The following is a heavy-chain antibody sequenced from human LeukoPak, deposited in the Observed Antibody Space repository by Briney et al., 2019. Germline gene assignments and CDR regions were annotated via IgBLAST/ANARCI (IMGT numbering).Heavy chain of an antibody. CDR3: AKASEVDIVVVVAATLDY. CDR2: ISGSGGST. V-gene: IGHV3-23*01. CDR1: GFTFSSYA. Sequence: GGSLRLSCAASGFTFSSYAMSWVRQAPGKGLEWVSAISGSGGSTYYADSAKGRFTISRDNSKNTLYLQMNSLRAEDTAVYYCAKASEVDIVVVVAATLDYWGQGTLVTVSS. J-gene: IGHJ4*02. D-gene: IGHD2-15*01.